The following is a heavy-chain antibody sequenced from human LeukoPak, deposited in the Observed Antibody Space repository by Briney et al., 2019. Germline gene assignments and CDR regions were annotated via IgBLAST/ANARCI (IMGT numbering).Heavy chain of an antibody. V-gene: IGHV3-49*04. D-gene: IGHD3-10*01. CDR3: TRDQGLLWFGELKSDY. J-gene: IGHJ4*02. CDR1: GFTFSSYA. Sequence: GGSLRLSCAASGFTFSSYAMSWVRQAPGKGLEWVGFIRSKAYGGTTEYAASVKGRFTISRDDSKSIAYLQMNSLKTEDTAVYYCTRDQGLLWFGELKSDYWGQGTLVTVSS. CDR2: IRSKAYGGTT.